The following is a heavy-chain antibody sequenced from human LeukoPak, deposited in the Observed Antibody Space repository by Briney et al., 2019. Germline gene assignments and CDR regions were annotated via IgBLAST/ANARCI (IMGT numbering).Heavy chain of an antibody. Sequence: ASETLSLTCTVAGGSISSYYWSWIRQPAGKGLEWIGRIYTSGSTNYNPSLKSRVTMSVDTSKNQFSLKLSSVTAADTAVYYCAGDQGVGAMRGYYYYYYMDVWGKGTTVTVSS. J-gene: IGHJ6*03. CDR3: AGDQGVGAMRGYYYYYYMDV. V-gene: IGHV4-4*07. CDR1: GGSISSYY. D-gene: IGHD1-26*01. CDR2: IYTSGST.